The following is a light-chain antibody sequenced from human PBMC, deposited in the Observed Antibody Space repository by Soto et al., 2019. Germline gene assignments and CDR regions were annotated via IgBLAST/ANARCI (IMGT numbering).Light chain of an antibody. CDR3: QQYNSYPYT. V-gene: IGKV1-5*01. J-gene: IGKJ2*01. CDR2: DAS. Sequence: DIQMTQSPSTVSASVGDGVIITCRASQSISTWLAWYQQKPGKAPNLLIYDASTLESGGPSGFSGSGSGTEFTLTISSLQPDDSATYYCQQYNSYPYTFGQGTKLEIK. CDR1: QSISTW.